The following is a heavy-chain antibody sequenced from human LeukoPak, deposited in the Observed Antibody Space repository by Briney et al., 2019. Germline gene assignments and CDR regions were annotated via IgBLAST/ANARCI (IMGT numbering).Heavy chain of an antibody. Sequence: GRSLRLSCAASGFTFSSSPMHWVRQAPGMGLEWVSVTSSDGSTKFYADSVKGRFTISRDNSKNTLNLQMNSLRVEDTAVYYCAGEEDLRELRGGREFFQYWGQGTLVTVSS. J-gene: IGHJ1*01. CDR3: AGEEDLRELRGGREFFQY. D-gene: IGHD3-10*01. V-gene: IGHV3-30-3*01. CDR2: TSSDGSTK. CDR1: GFTFSSSP.